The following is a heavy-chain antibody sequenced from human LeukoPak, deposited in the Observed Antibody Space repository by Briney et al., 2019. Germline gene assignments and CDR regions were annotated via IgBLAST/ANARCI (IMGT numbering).Heavy chain of an antibody. V-gene: IGHV1-69*04. CDR3: ARAPDSSGYVFDY. D-gene: IGHD3-22*01. J-gene: IGHJ4*01. CDR1: GGTFSSYA. Sequence: SVKVSCKASGGTFSSYAISWVRQAPAQGLEWMGRIIPILGIANYAQKFQGRVTITADKSTSTAYMELSSLRSEDTAVYYCARAPDSSGYVFDYWGQGTLVTVSS. CDR2: IIPILGIA.